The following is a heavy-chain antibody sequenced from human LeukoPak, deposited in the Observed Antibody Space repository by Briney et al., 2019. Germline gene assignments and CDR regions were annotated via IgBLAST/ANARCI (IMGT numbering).Heavy chain of an antibody. CDR2: INHSGST. D-gene: IGHD1-26*01. J-gene: IGHJ4*02. Sequence: SETLSLTCAVYGGSFSGYYWSWIRQPPGKGLEWIVEINHSGSTNYNPSLKSRVTISVDTSKNQFSLKLSSVTAADTAVYYCARVPEYSGSYYGLFDYWGQGTLVTVSS. V-gene: IGHV4-34*01. CDR1: GGSFSGYY. CDR3: ARVPEYSGSYYGLFDY.